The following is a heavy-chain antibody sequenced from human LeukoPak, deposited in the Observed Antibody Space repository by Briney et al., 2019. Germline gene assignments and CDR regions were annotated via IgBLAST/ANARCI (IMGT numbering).Heavy chain of an antibody. J-gene: IGHJ4*02. D-gene: IGHD3-10*01. CDR2: ISYDGSNK. V-gene: IGHV3-30*09. Sequence: PGGSLRLSCAASGFTFSNYPVHWVRQAPGKGLEWVALISYDGSNKYYADSVKGRFAISRDNSKNTLYLQMNSLRPEDTAVYYCAKDRGSSGSYYTFDYWGQGTLVTVSS. CDR1: GFTFSNYP. CDR3: AKDRGSSGSYYTFDY.